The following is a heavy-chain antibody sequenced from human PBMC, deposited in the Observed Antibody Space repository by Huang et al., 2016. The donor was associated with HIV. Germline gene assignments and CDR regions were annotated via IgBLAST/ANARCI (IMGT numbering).Heavy chain of an antibody. CDR2: ISVYNGNT. J-gene: IGHJ6*03. D-gene: IGHD5-18*01. V-gene: IGHV1-18*01. CDR1: GYTFSSFG. Sequence: QTQLVQSGAEVKKPGASVKVSCKASGYTFSSFGIRWVRQAPGQGLEWVEWISVYNGNTKFAQKFQGRLTMTTDTSTSTAYMELRSLRSDDTAVYYCARGGGIQLWLLGYYYMDVWGNGTTVTVSS. CDR3: ARGGGIQLWLLGYYYMDV.